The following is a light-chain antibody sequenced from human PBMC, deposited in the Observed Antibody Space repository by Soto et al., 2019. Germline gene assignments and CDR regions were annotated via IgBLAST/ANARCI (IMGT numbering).Light chain of an antibody. CDR1: QDINNF. J-gene: IGKJ5*01. CDR3: QQYDNLPPFT. Sequence: DIQRTESPSSLSASVGDRVSITCQASQDINNFLNRYQQKPGKAPKLLIYDASNLETGVPSRFSGSGSGTDFTFTISSLQPEDIATYYCQQYDNLPPFTFGQGTRLEIK. V-gene: IGKV1-33*01. CDR2: DAS.